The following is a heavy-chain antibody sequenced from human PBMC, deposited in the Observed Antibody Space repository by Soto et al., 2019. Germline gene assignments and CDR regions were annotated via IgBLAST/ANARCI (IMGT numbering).Heavy chain of an antibody. CDR1: GGSISSSSYY. Sequence: SETLSLTCTVSGGSISSSSYYWGWIRQPPGKGLEWIGSIYYSGSTYYNPSLKSRVTISVDTSKNQFSLKLSSVTAADTAVYYCASPRRLRGYSGYRTFDYWGQGTLVTV. V-gene: IGHV4-39*01. CDR2: IYYSGST. J-gene: IGHJ4*02. CDR3: ASPRRLRGYSGYRTFDY. D-gene: IGHD5-12*01.